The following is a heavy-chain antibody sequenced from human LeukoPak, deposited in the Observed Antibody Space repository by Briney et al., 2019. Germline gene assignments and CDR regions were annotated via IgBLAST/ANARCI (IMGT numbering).Heavy chain of an antibody. J-gene: IGHJ4*02. V-gene: IGHV1-18*01. CDR3: AREEVRRAVAGYFDY. CDR1: GYTFTNYG. CDR2: ISAYNGNT. Sequence: ASVTVSCKASGYTFTNYGISWVRQAPGQGLEWMGWISAYNGNTNYAQKLQGRVTMTTDTSTSTAYMELRSLRSDDTAVYYCAREEVRRAVAGYFDYWGQGTLVTVSS. D-gene: IGHD6-19*01.